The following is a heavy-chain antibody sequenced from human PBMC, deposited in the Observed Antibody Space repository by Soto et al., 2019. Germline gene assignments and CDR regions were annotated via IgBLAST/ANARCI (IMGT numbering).Heavy chain of an antibody. Sequence: PGGSLRLSCAASGFNFNTDWMYWVRQAPGKGLEWVANIDTDGSRKNYVDSVKGRFIISRDNAKNSLYLQMNSLRAEDTAVYYCARETPFLGYCSSTSCYYYGMHVWGQGTTVTVSS. V-gene: IGHV3-7*01. CDR2: IDTDGSRK. D-gene: IGHD2-2*01. CDR3: ARETPFLGYCSSTSCYYYGMHV. J-gene: IGHJ6*02. CDR1: GFNFNTDW.